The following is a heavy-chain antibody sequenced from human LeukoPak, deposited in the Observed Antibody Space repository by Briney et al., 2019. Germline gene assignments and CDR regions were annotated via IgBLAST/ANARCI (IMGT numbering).Heavy chain of an antibody. CDR1: GYTFTGYY. J-gene: IGHJ5*02. Sequence: ASVKVSCKASGYTFTGYYMHWVRQAPGQGLEWMGWINPNSGGTKYVQKFQGRVTMTRDTSISTAYMELTRLRSDDTAVYYCARLEWLVPADPGGQGTLVTVSS. CDR3: ARLEWLVPADP. D-gene: IGHD6-19*01. V-gene: IGHV1-2*02. CDR2: INPNSGGT.